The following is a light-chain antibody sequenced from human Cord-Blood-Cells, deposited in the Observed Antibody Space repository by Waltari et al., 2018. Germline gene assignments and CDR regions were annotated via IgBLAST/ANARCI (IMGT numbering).Light chain of an antibody. V-gene: IGLV2-23*02. CDR3: CSYAGSITFVV. Sequence: QSALTQPASVSGSPGQWITISCTGTSSDVGSYNLVCWYQQHPGKAPKLMIFEVSQRPSGVSNRLSRSKSGNTASLTIAGLQAEDEADYYCCSYAGSITFVVFGGGTKLTVL. CDR1: SSDVGSYNL. CDR2: EVS. J-gene: IGLJ2*01.